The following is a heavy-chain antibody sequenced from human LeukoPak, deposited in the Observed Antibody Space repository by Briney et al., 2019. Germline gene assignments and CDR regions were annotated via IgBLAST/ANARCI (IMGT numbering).Heavy chain of an antibody. CDR3: ARLCWGLIDY. J-gene: IGHJ4*02. D-gene: IGHD3-16*01. Sequence: SETLSLTCTVSGGSISSYYWSWIRQPPGKGLEWIGYIYYSGSTNYNPSLKSRVTISVDTSKNRFSLKLSSVTAADTAVYYCARLCWGLIDYWGQGTLVTVSS. CDR2: IYYSGST. V-gene: IGHV4-59*08. CDR1: GGSISSYY.